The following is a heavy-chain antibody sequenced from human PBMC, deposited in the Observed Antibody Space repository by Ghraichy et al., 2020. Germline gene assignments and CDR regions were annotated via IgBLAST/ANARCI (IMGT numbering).Heavy chain of an antibody. D-gene: IGHD5-18*01. CDR1: GFTFSSYS. Sequence: LSLTCAASGFTFSSYSMSWVRQAPGKGLEWVSAISGSGGSTYYADSVNGRFTISRDNSKNTLYLQMNSLRAEDTAVYYCAKDSYSYGYNWFDPWGQGTLVTVSS. V-gene: IGHV3-23*01. CDR2: ISGSGGST. J-gene: IGHJ5*02. CDR3: AKDSYSYGYNWFDP.